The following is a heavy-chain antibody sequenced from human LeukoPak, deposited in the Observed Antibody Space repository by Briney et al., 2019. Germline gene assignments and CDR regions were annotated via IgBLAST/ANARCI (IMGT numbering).Heavy chain of an antibody. J-gene: IGHJ5*02. CDR3: ARPRYCSGGSCGGFDP. D-gene: IGHD2-15*01. V-gene: IGHV1-3*01. CDR1: GYTITSYA. CDR2: INGDNGNT. Sequence: ASVKVSCKASGYTITSYAIHWVRQAPGQRLEWMGWINGDNGNTKYSQKFQGRVTITRDTSASTAYMELSSLRSEDTAVYYCARPRYCSGGSCGGFDPWGQGTLVTVSS.